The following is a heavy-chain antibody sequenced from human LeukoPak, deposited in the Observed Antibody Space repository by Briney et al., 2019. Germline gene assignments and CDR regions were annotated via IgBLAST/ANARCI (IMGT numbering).Heavy chain of an antibody. D-gene: IGHD6-19*01. Sequence: PSETLSLTCIVSGYSISNDYYWGWIRQPPGKGLEWIGSIYYSGSSYYNPSLKSRLTISVDTSKNQFSLKLSSVTAADTAVYYCARHGSGWYADFDYWGQGTLVTVSS. CDR2: IYYSGSS. CDR1: GYSISNDYY. CDR3: ARHGSGWYADFDY. V-gene: IGHV4-38-2*02. J-gene: IGHJ4*02.